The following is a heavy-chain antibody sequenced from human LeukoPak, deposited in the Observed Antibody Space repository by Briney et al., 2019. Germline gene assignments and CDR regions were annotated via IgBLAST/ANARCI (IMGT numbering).Heavy chain of an antibody. Sequence: SVKVSCKASGGTFSSYAISWVRQAPGQGLEWMGGIIPIFGTANYAQKFQGRVTITADESTSTAYMELSSLRSEDTAVYYSARGVRAYDSSGYSPYWGQGTLVTVSS. J-gene: IGHJ4*02. D-gene: IGHD3-22*01. CDR3: ARGVRAYDSSGYSPY. CDR1: GGTFSSYA. V-gene: IGHV1-69*01. CDR2: IIPIFGTA.